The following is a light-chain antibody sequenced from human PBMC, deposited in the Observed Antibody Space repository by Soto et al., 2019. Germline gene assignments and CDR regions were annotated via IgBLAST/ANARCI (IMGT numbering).Light chain of an antibody. Sequence: DIQMTQSPPTLSASVGDRVTITCRASQSISSWLAWYQQEPGKAPKLLIYDASSLESGVPSRFSGSGSGTEFTLTISSLQPDDFATYYCQQYNSYSGTFGQGTKVDIK. CDR2: DAS. V-gene: IGKV1-5*01. CDR3: QQYNSYSGT. CDR1: QSISSW. J-gene: IGKJ1*01.